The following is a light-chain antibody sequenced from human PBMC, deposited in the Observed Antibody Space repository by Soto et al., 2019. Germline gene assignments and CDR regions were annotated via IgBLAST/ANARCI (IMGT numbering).Light chain of an antibody. CDR3: QQRSNWPRT. J-gene: IGKJ1*01. CDR2: DAS. CDR1: QSVSSY. V-gene: IGKV3-11*01. Sequence: EIVLTQSPVTLSLSPGERATLSCRASQSVSSYLGWYEQKPGQAPNLLIYDASNRATGISARFSGSGSGTAFTLTISSLEPEDFAVYYCQQRSNWPRTFGQGTKVDIK.